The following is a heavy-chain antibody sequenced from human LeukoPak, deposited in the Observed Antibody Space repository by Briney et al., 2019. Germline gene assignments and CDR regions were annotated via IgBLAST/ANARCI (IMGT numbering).Heavy chain of an antibody. V-gene: IGHV5-51*01. Sequence: GESLKISCKGSGYSITSYWIGWVRQVPGKGLEWMGIIYPGDSDTRYSPSFQGQVTISADKSISTAYLQWSSLKASDTAMYYCARHYYGSGYWFDPWGQGTLVTVSS. CDR1: GYSITSYW. CDR3: ARHYYGSGYWFDP. D-gene: IGHD3-10*01. J-gene: IGHJ5*02. CDR2: IYPGDSDT.